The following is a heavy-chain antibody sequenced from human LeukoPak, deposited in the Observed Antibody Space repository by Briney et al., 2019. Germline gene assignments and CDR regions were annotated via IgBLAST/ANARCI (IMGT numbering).Heavy chain of an antibody. J-gene: IGHJ5*02. D-gene: IGHD3-3*01. CDR1: GFDFSDFA. V-gene: IGHV3-23*01. CDR3: AKEAARPLGYYDFWSGYYHNWFDP. CDR2: ISGSGGST. Sequence: GGSLRLSCAASGFDFSDFAMYWVRQAPGKGLEWVSAISGSGGSTYYADSVKGRFTISRDNSKNTLYLQMNSLRAEDTAVYYCAKEAARPLGYYDFWSGYYHNWFDPWGQGTLVTVSS.